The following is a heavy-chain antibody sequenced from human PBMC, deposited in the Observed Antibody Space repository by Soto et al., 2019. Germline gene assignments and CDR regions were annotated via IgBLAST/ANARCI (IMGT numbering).Heavy chain of an antibody. CDR3: ARISRDGYNYLDY. Sequence: QVTLKESGPVLVKPTETLTLTCTVSGFSLSNAKMGVTWIRQPPGKALEWLAHILSNDEKSYSTSLKSRLTISKDTSKSQVVLTMTNMDPVDTATYYCARISRDGYNYLDYWGQGTRVTVSS. V-gene: IGHV2-26*01. J-gene: IGHJ4*02. CDR1: GFSLSNAKMG. CDR2: ILSNDEK. D-gene: IGHD5-12*01.